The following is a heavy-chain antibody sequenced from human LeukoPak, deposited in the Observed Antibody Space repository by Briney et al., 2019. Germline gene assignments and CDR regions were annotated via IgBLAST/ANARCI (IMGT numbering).Heavy chain of an antibody. J-gene: IGHJ4*02. Sequence: SETLSLTCAVYGGSFSGYYWSWIRQPPGKGLEWIGEINHSGSTNYNPSLKSRVTISVDTSKNQFSLKLSSVTAADTAVYYCARHVRARFGELYYFDYWGQGTLVTVSS. V-gene: IGHV4-34*01. CDR2: INHSGST. CDR1: GGSFSGYY. CDR3: ARHVRARFGELYYFDY. D-gene: IGHD3-10*01.